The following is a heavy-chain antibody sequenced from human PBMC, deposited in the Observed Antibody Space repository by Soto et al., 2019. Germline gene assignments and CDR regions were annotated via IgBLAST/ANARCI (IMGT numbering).Heavy chain of an antibody. CDR3: ARGNVVVPAAITTFNDYYMDV. V-gene: IGHV4-31*03. D-gene: IGHD2-2*01. CDR2: IYYSGST. CDR1: GGSISSGGYY. Sequence: PSETLSLTCTVSGGSISSGGYYWSWIRQHPGKGLEWIGYIYYSGSTYYNPSLKSRVTISVDTSKNQFSLKLSSVTAADTAVYYCARGNVVVPAAITTFNDYYMDVWGKGTTVTVSS. J-gene: IGHJ6*03.